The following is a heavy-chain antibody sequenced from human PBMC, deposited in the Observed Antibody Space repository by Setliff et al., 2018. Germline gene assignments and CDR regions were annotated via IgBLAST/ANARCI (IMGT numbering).Heavy chain of an antibody. CDR3: ARSYNFWSGPALDV. CDR2: IDQISRG. Sequence: PGESLKISCATSGFTFRDYSLTWVRQAPGKGLEWVSGIDQISRGYYPDSMKGRFTISRDNSRNTISLQINDLRVEDTATYYCARSYNFWSGPALDVWGKGTTVTVSS. CDR1: GFTFRDYS. D-gene: IGHD3-3*01. J-gene: IGHJ6*04. V-gene: IGHV3-23*01.